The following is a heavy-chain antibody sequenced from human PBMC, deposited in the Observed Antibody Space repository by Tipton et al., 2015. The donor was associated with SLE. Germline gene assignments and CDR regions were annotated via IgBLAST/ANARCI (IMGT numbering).Heavy chain of an antibody. CDR1: GFSFSNYA. D-gene: IGHD3-16*01. V-gene: IGHV3-33*03. CDR3: AKALWAFMGGEALDV. CDR2: VWNDGNKE. J-gene: IGHJ3*01. Sequence: SLRLSCAASGFSFSNYAMHWVRQAPGKGLEWVATVWNDGNKEYYADSVKGRFSVSRDNSKNTQSLQMDSLRAEDTAVYYCAKALWAFMGGEALDVWGHGTMVTVSS.